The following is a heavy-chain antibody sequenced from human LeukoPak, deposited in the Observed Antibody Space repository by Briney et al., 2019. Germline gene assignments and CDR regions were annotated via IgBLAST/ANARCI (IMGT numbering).Heavy chain of an antibody. CDR2: INPIVGST. D-gene: IGHD5-18*01. CDR1: GYTFTIYY. V-gene: IGHV1-46*01. Sequence: ASVKVSCKASGYTFTIYYMHCVRQAPGQGLEWMGIINPIVGSTSYAQKFQGRVTMTRDTSTSTVYMELSSLRSEDTAVYYCARSVTAYDNWFDPWGQGTLVSVSS. J-gene: IGHJ5*02. CDR3: ARSVTAYDNWFDP.